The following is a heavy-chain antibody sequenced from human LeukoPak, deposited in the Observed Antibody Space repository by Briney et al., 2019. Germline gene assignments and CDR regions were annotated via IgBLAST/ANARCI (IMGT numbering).Heavy chain of an antibody. D-gene: IGHD2-2*01. Sequence: ASVKVSCKASGYMFINYDINWVRQAAGQGLEWMAWMTPKTGNSGYAQRFQGRVTLTRDTSTDTAYMELSNLGSEDTAVYYCARKTCTTTSCLHPWGLGTLVTVSS. V-gene: IGHV1-8*01. J-gene: IGHJ5*02. CDR1: GYMFINYD. CDR3: ARKTCTTTSCLHP. CDR2: MTPKTGNS.